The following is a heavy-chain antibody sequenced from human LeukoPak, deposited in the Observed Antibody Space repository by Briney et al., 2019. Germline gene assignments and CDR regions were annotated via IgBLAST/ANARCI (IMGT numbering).Heavy chain of an antibody. V-gene: IGHV4-30-2*01. Sequence: SQTLSLTCAVSGGSISSGGYSWSWIRQPPGKGLEWIGYIYHSGSTYYNPSLKSRVTISVDRSKNQFSLKLSSVTAADTAVYYCARNYYDSSGYYYFDYWGQGTLVTVSS. CDR1: GGSISSGGYS. D-gene: IGHD3-22*01. J-gene: IGHJ4*02. CDR2: IYHSGST. CDR3: ARNYYDSSGYYYFDY.